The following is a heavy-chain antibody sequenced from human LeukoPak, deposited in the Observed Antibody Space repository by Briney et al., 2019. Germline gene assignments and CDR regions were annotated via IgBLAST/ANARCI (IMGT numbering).Heavy chain of an antibody. CDR1: GFTFSSYS. J-gene: IGHJ4*02. Sequence: GGSLRLSCEASGFTFSSYSMNWVRQAPGKGLEWISYISRSSSTVHYADSVKGRFTISRDNAKNSLHLQLNSLRAEDTAMYYCARQNDFWRGYYDYWSQGILVSVSS. CDR3: ARQNDFWRGYYDY. D-gene: IGHD3-3*01. V-gene: IGHV3-48*01. CDR2: ISRSSSTV.